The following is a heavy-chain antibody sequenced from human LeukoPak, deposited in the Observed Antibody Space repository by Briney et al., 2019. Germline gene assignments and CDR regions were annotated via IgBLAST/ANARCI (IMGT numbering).Heavy chain of an antibody. D-gene: IGHD6-19*01. V-gene: IGHV1-2*02. J-gene: IGHJ4*02. CDR3: ARASNQKDTGWYSSFDY. Sequence: ASVTVSCKASGYTFTGYYMHWVRQAPGQGLEWMGWINPNSGGTNYAQKFQGRVTMTRDTSISTAYMELSRLRSDDTAVYYCARASNQKDTGWYSSFDYWGQGTLVTVSS. CDR2: INPNSGGT. CDR1: GYTFTGYY.